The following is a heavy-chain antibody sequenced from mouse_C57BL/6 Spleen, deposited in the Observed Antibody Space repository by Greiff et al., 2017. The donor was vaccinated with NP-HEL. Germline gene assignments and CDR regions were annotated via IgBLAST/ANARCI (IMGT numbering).Heavy chain of an antibody. CDR3: ARTSYYSNFAY. CDR1: GFTFSDYG. D-gene: IGHD2-5*01. CDR2: ISSGSSTI. V-gene: IGHV5-17*01. Sequence: EVKLMESGGGLVKPGGSLKLSCAASGFTFSDYGMHWVRQAPEKGLEWVAYISSGSSTIYYADTVKGRFTISRDNAKNTLFLQMTSLRSEDTAMYYCARTSYYSNFAYWGQGTLVTVSA. J-gene: IGHJ3*01.